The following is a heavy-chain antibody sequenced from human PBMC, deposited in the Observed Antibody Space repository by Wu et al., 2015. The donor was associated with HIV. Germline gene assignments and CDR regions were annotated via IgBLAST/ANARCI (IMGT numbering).Heavy chain of an antibody. CDR2: INPNSGGT. J-gene: IGHJ3*02. CDR1: GYTFTDYY. D-gene: IGHD6-19*01. CDR3: ARDLPPAYSSGKGAFDI. V-gene: IGHV1-2*02. Sequence: QVQLLQSGAEVKKPGASVMVSCKASGYTFTDYYMHWVRQAPGQGLEWMGWINPNSGGTNYAQKFQGRVTMTRDTSISTAYMELSRLRSDDTAVYYCARDLPPAYSSGKGAFDIWGQGTNGHRLF.